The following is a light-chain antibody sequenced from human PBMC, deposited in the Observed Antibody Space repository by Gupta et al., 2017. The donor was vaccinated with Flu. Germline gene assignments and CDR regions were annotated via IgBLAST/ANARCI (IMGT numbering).Light chain of an antibody. V-gene: IGLV2-14*01. CDR3: SSYTSSSTLI. CDR1: SSDVGNYNY. Sequence: QSALTQPASESGSPGQSITISCTGTSSDVGNYNYVSWYQQHPGKAPKLMIYEVSNRPSGVSIRFSGSKSGNTASLTISGLQAEDEADYYCSSYTSSSTLIFGGGTKLTVL. J-gene: IGLJ2*01. CDR2: EVS.